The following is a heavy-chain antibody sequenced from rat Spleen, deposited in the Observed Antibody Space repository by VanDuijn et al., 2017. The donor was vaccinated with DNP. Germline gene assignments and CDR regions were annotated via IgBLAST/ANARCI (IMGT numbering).Heavy chain of an antibody. V-gene: IGHV5-27*01. J-gene: IGHJ2*01. Sequence: EVQLVESGGGLVQPGRSMKLSCAASGFTFSNHYMAWVRQAPTKGLEWVAYSSTGGGSTDYRDSVKGRFTISRDNAKSTLYLQMDSLRSEDTATYYCISNPHIRTTAPSVLQTPYSESYY. CDR1: GFTFSNHY. CDR3: ISNPHIRTTAPSVLQTPYSESYY. CDR2: SSTGGGST. D-gene: IGHD1-11*01.